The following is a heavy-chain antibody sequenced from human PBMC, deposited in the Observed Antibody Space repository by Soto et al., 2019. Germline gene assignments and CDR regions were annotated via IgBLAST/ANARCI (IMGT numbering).Heavy chain of an antibody. D-gene: IGHD3-3*01. J-gene: IGHJ6*02. V-gene: IGHV1-69*01. Sequence: QVQLVQSGAEVKKPGSSVKVSCKASGGTFSSYAISWVRQAPGQGLEWMGGIIPIFGTANYAQKFQGRVTITADESTSTAYMELSSLRSEDTAVYYCTRWAIPRFWSGYPTGVYYYGMDVWGQGTTVTVSS. CDR2: IIPIFGTA. CDR3: TRWAIPRFWSGYPTGVYYYGMDV. CDR1: GGTFSSYA.